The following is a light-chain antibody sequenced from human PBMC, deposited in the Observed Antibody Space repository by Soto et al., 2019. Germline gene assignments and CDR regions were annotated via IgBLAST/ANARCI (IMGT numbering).Light chain of an antibody. CDR3: QQSHSTPLT. CDR1: QSISSY. CDR2: GAS. V-gene: IGKV1-39*01. J-gene: IGKJ4*01. Sequence: DIQMTQSPSSLSASVGDRVTITCRASQSISSYLNWYQQKPGKAPKVLISGASSLQSGVPLRFIGSGSGTDFTRTIRSLQSEDFASYNCQQSHSTPLTVGGGNKVEIK.